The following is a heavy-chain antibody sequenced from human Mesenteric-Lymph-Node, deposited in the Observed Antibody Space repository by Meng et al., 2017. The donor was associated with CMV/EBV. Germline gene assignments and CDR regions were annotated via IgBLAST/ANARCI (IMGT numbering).Heavy chain of an antibody. Sequence: SETLSLTCTVSGGSITSGDYYWTWVRQPPGKGLELIGYIHYSGSTWFNPSLKGRVTVSTDTSKNHFSLSLSSVTAADTAVYYCARDSGGYGYFDPWGPGSLVTVSS. CDR3: ARDSGGYGYFDP. CDR2: IHYSGST. V-gene: IGHV4-30-4*08. D-gene: IGHD2-21*02. J-gene: IGHJ5*02. CDR1: GGSITSGDYY.